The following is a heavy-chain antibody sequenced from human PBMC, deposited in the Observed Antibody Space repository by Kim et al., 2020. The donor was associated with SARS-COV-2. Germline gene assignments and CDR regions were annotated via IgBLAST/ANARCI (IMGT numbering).Heavy chain of an antibody. D-gene: IGHD2-2*01. Sequence: ADPVKGRFTYSRDNAKNSLYLQMNSLRDEDTAVYYCAREDCSSTSCYCFYWGQGTLVTVSS. J-gene: IGHJ4*02. CDR3: AREDCSSTSCYCFY. V-gene: IGHV3-48*02.